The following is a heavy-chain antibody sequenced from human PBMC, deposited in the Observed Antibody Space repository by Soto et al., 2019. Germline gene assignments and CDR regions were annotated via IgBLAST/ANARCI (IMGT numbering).Heavy chain of an antibody. D-gene: IGHD2-2*01. CDR3: AREVIVVVPAAIYYYGMDV. Sequence: PGGSLRLSCAASGFTFSSYAMHWVRQAPGKGLEWVAVISYDGSNKYYADSVKGRFTISRDNSKNTLYLQMNSLRAEDTAVYYCAREVIVVVPAAIYYYGMDVWGQGTTVTVS. CDR1: GFTFSSYA. V-gene: IGHV3-30-3*01. J-gene: IGHJ6*02. CDR2: ISYDGSNK.